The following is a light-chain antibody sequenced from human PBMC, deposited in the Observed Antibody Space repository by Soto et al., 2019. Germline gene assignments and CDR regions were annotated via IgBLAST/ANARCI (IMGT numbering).Light chain of an antibody. J-gene: IGKJ1*01. CDR1: QSVAAN. CDR2: GAS. CDR3: QQYRTWPRT. Sequence: EIVMTQSPATLSVSPGDRATLSCRASQSVAANYLAWYQQKPGQAPRLLIYGASTRATDMPGKFSGRGSGTEFTLTISSLQSEDYGVYYCQQYRTWPRTFGQGTKVDIK. V-gene: IGKV3-15*01.